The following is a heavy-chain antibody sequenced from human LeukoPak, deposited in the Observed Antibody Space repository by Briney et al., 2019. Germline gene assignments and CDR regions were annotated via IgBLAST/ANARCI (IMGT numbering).Heavy chain of an antibody. CDR2: ISGYNGKT. J-gene: IGHJ4*02. D-gene: IGHD3-10*01. CDR3: ARDYRDVLLWFGELSK. Sequence: WASVKVSCKASGYTFTSYGISWVRQAPGQGLEWMGWISGYNGKTNYAQKLQGRVTMTTDTSTSTAYMELRSLRSDDTAVYYCARDYRDVLLWFGELSKRGQGTLVTVSS. CDR1: GYTFTSYG. V-gene: IGHV1-18*01.